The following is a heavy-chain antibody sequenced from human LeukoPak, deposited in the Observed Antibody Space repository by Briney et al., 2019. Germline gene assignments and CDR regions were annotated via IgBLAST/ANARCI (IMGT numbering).Heavy chain of an antibody. CDR3: ARGPSSRDNWNYSPYYYYGVDV. CDR2: ISYDGSNK. Sequence: GGSLRLSCAASGFTFSSYAMHWVRQAPGKGLEWVAVISYDGSNKYYADSVKGRFTISRDNSKNTLYLQMNSLRAEDTAVYYCARGPSSRDNWNYSPYYYYGVDVWGQGTTVTVSS. D-gene: IGHD1-7*01. CDR1: GFTFSSYA. V-gene: IGHV3-30-3*01. J-gene: IGHJ6*02.